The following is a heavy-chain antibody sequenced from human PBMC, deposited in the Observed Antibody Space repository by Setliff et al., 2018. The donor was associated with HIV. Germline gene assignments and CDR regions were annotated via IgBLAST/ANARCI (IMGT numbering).Heavy chain of an antibody. CDR3: ARTPYSSSSDV. Sequence: PSETLSLTCTVSGGSISSHYWSWIRQSPGEGLEWIGSIYYSGSTTHYNPSLKSRVTISVDTYKNQFSLKRSSVTAADTAVYYCARTPYSSSSDVWGQGTTVTVSS. V-gene: IGHV4-59*11. J-gene: IGHJ6*02. CDR1: GGSISSHY. D-gene: IGHD2-2*01. CDR2: IYYSGST.